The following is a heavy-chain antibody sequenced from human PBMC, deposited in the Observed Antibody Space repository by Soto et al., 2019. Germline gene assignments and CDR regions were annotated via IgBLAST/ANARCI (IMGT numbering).Heavy chain of an antibody. D-gene: IGHD3-22*01. V-gene: IGHV3-74*01. J-gene: IGHJ4*02. CDR3: ARPRYDSTGTPFDH. CDR1: GFTFSSYW. Sequence: EVQLVESGGGLVQPGGSLRLSCAASGFTFSSYWLHWVRQAPGKGLGWVAGINTDGGSTDYAVSVKGRFIISRDNATNTLYLQMNSLRAEDTAVYYCARPRYDSTGTPFDHWGLGTLVTVSS. CDR2: INTDGGST.